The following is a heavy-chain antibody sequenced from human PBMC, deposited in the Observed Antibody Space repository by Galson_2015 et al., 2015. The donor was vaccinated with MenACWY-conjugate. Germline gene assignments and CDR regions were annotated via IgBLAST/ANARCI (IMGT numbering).Heavy chain of an antibody. J-gene: IGHJ6*04. CDR1: GFTFSSYA. CDR3: VASGWSILAGRPSFLDV. CDR2: ISSNGGTT. Sequence: SLRLSCAASGFTFSSYAMHWVRQAPGKGLEYVSAISSNGGTTYYTDSVKGRFTISRDNSKNTLYLQMSSLRAEDTAVYYCVASGWSILAGRPSFLDVWGKGTTVIVSS. V-gene: IGHV3-64D*06. D-gene: IGHD6-19*01.